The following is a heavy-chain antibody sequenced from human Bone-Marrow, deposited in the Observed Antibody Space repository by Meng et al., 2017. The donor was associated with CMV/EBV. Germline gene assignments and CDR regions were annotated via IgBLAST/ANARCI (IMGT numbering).Heavy chain of an antibody. CDR1: GYTFTSYD. D-gene: IGHD2-2*01. V-gene: IGHV1-8*01. Sequence: ASVKVSCKASGYTFTSYDINWVRQATGQGLEWMGWMNPNSGNTGYAQKFQGRVTMTRNTSISTAYMELSRLRSEDTAVYYCATDLVPTAVGQKAFDVWGQGTMVTVSS. CDR2: MNPNSGNT. CDR3: ATDLVPTAVGQKAFDV. J-gene: IGHJ3*01.